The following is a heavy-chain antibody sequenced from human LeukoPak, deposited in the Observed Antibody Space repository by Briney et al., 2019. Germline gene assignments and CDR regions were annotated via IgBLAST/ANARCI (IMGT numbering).Heavy chain of an antibody. Sequence: GGSLRLSCAASGFIFDDYAVHWVRQAPGKGLEWVSGISWNSGSMEYADSAKGRFTISRDNAKQSLYLQMSGLRAEDTAVYYCARVYSSSWYSGYLYMDLWGKGTTVTVSS. CDR3: ARVYSSSWYSGYLYMDL. D-gene: IGHD6-13*01. CDR1: GFIFDDYA. CDR2: ISWNSGSM. J-gene: IGHJ6*03. V-gene: IGHV3-9*01.